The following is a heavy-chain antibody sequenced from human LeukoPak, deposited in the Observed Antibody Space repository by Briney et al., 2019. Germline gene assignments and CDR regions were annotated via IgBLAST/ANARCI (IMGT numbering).Heavy chain of an antibody. CDR1: GFTVSTNY. D-gene: IGHD3-3*01. CDR3: ASPMYYDFWSGAS. Sequence: GGSLRLSCAASGFTVSTNYMSWVRQAPGKGLEWVSVIYSGGNTYYTDSVKGRFTTSRDNSKNTLYLQMNSLRAEDTAVYYCASPMYYDFWSGASWGQGTMVTVSS. CDR2: IYSGGNT. V-gene: IGHV3-53*01. J-gene: IGHJ3*01.